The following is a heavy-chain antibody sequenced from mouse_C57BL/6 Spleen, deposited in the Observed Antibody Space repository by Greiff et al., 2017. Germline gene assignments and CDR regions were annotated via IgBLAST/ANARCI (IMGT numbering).Heavy chain of an antibody. D-gene: IGHD1-1*01. J-gene: IGHJ3*01. CDR1: GYTFTDYN. CDR2: INPNNGGT. V-gene: IGHV1-22*01. CDR3: ARSGGIYYYGSSPWFAY. Sequence: VQLQQSGPELVKPGASVKMSCKASGYTFTDYNMHWVKQSHGKSLEWIGYINPNNGGTSYNQTFKGKATLTVNKSSSTAYMELRSLTSEDSAVSYCARSGGIYYYGSSPWFAYWGQGTLVTVSA.